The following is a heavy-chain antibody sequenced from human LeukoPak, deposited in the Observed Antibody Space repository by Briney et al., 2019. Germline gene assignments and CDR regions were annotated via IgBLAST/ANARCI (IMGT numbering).Heavy chain of an antibody. Sequence: GASVKVSCKASGYTFTSYDINWVRQATGQGLEWMGWTNPNSGNTGYAQKFQGRVTMTRNTSISTAYMELSSLRSEDTAVYYCARGDEYSSSSVSYYGMDVWGQGTTVTVSS. CDR3: ARGDEYSSSSVSYYGMDV. J-gene: IGHJ6*02. CDR2: TNPNSGNT. V-gene: IGHV1-8*01. D-gene: IGHD6-6*01. CDR1: GYTFTSYD.